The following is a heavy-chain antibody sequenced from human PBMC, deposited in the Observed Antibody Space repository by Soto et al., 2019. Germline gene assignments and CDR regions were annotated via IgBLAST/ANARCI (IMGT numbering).Heavy chain of an antibody. CDR1: GFTFSTYG. D-gene: IGHD3-10*01. V-gene: IGHV3-30*18. J-gene: IGHJ6*02. CDR3: AKAMVRYYGMDV. Sequence: QVQLVESGGGVVQPGRSLRLSCAASGFTFSTYGMHWVRQAPGKGLEWVAVISYDGSNKYYADSVKGRFTISRDNSKNTLYLQMNSLRAEDTAVYYCAKAMVRYYGMDVWDQGTTVTVSS. CDR2: ISYDGSNK.